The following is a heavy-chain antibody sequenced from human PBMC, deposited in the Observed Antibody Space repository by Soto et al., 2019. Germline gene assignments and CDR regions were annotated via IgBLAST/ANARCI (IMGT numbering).Heavy chain of an antibody. CDR2: TRNKANSYTT. Sequence: GGSLRLSCAASGFTFSDHYMDWVRQAPGKGLEWVGRTRNKANSYTTEYAASVKGRFTISRDDSKNSLYLQMNSLKTEDTAVYYCAKEWEDLLGGMDVWGQGTTVTVSS. V-gene: IGHV3-72*01. CDR1: GFTFSDHY. D-gene: IGHD1-26*01. CDR3: AKEWEDLLGGMDV. J-gene: IGHJ6*02.